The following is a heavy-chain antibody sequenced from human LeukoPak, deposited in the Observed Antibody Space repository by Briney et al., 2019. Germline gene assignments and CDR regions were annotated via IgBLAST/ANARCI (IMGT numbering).Heavy chain of an antibody. CDR2: IWYDGSNK. CDR3: ARSSDSSTPDY. CDR1: GFTFSSYG. V-gene: IGHV3-33*01. D-gene: IGHD3-22*01. Sequence: PGGSLRLSCAASGFTFSSYGMHWVRQAPGKGLEWVAVIWYDGSNKYYADSVKGRFTISRDNSKNTLYLQMNSLRAEDTAVYYCARSSDSSTPDYWGQGTLVTVSS. J-gene: IGHJ4*02.